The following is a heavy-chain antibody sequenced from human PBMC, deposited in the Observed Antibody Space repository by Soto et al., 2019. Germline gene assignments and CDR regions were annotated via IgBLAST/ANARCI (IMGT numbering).Heavy chain of an antibody. CDR2: ISWSSNII. Sequence: EVFLVESGGALVQPGRSLRLSCTASGFKFEDYAMHWVRQAPGKGLEWVSGISWSSNIIEYADSVRGRFTIARDNGKNALYLQMNSLRPEDTALYYCAKGPYSSGWYWDHWGQGTLVTVSS. CDR3: AKGPYSSGWYWDH. CDR1: GFKFEDYA. D-gene: IGHD6-19*01. V-gene: IGHV3-9*01. J-gene: IGHJ4*02.